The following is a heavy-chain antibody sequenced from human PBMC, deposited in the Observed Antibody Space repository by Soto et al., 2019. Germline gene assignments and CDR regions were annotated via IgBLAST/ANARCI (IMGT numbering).Heavy chain of an antibody. CDR1: GFTFDDYA. J-gene: IGHJ1*01. CDR2: ISCCGGST. V-gene: IGHV3-23*01. CDR3: AKADGEQWLIPHLDN. Sequence: WGSLRLSCASSGFTFDDYAMHWVRQAPGEGLEWVSGISCCGGSTFYADSVKGRFSLARDDSKNTLSLQLNSLRVEDTAHYYCAKADGEQWLIPHLDNWGQGTQVTVAS. D-gene: IGHD6-19*01.